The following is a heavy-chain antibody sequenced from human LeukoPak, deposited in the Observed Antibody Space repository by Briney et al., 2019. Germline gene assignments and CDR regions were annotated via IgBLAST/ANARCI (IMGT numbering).Heavy chain of an antibody. CDR1: GGSVSSDSYF. CDR3: ARGQRRLQDY. J-gene: IGHJ4*02. V-gene: IGHV4-61*01. Sequence: SETLSPTCTVSGGSVSSDSYFWTWIRQPPGKGLEWIGCIYYSGSTNYNPSLKSRVTISLDTSKSQISLKLSSVTAADTAVYYCARGQRRLQDYWGQGTLVTVSS. CDR2: IYYSGST.